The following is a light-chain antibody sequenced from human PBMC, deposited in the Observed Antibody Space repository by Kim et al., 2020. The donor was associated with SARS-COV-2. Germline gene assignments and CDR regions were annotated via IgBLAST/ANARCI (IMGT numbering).Light chain of an antibody. Sequence: SSELTQDPAVSVALGQTVRITCQGDSLRSFYASWYQQKSGQAPVLVIYDKNNRPSGIPDRFSGSRSGNTASLTITGAQAEDEADYYCNSRDSSCNHVVFG. CDR3: NSRDSSCNHVV. CDR2: DKN. V-gene: IGLV3-19*01. J-gene: IGLJ2*01. CDR1: SLRSFY.